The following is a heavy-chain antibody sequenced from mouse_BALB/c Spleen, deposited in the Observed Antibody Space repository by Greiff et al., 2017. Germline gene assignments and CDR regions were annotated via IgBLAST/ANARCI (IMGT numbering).Heavy chain of an antibody. CDR2: ISTYYGDA. J-gene: IGHJ4*01. D-gene: IGHD1-1*01. Sequence: QVQLQQSGAELVRPGVSVKISCKGSGYTFTDYAMHWVKQSHAKSLEWIGVISTYYGDASYNQKFKGKATMTVDKSSSTAYMELARLTSEDSAIYYCARGHYYGSGCYAMDYWGQGTSVTVSS. CDR1: GYTFTDYA. V-gene: IGHV1S137*01. CDR3: ARGHYYGSGCYAMDY.